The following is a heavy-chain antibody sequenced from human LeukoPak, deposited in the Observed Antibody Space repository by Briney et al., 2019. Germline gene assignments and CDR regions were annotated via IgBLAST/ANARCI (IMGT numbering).Heavy chain of an antibody. V-gene: IGHV3-53*01. D-gene: IGHD5-18*01. CDR1: GFTLSSNY. Sequence: GGSLRLSCAASGFTLSSNYMSWVRQAPGKGLEWVSVIYSGGSTYYADSVKGRFTISRDNSKNTLYLQMNSLRAEDTAVYYCARVGSGYSYGYFDYWGQGTLVTVSS. J-gene: IGHJ4*02. CDR3: ARVGSGYSYGYFDY. CDR2: IYSGGST.